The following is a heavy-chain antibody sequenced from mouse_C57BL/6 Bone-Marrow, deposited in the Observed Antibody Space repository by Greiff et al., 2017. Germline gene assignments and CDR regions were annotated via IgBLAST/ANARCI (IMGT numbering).Heavy chain of an antibody. Sequence: EVQLKESGPELVKPGASVKISCKASGYSFTDYYMNWVKQSHGKSLEWIGVINPNYGTTSYNQKFNGKATLTVDQSSSTAYMQLNSLTSEDSAVYYCARVYYGNYYFDYWGQGTTLTVSS. D-gene: IGHD2-1*01. J-gene: IGHJ2*01. CDR2: INPNYGTT. CDR3: ARVYYGNYYFDY. CDR1: GYSFTDYY. V-gene: IGHV1-39*01.